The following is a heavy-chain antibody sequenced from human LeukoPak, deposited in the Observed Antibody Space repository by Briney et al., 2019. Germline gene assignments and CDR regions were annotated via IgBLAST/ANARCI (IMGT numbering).Heavy chain of an antibody. Sequence: SETLSLTCTVSGGSISSGDYYWSWIRQPPGKGLEWIGYIYYSGSTYYNPSLKSRVTISVDTSKNQFSLKLSSVTAADTAVYYCARDSRDSSGYSDYWGQGTLVTVSS. CDR2: IYYSGST. V-gene: IGHV4-30-4*01. CDR3: ARDSRDSSGYSDY. D-gene: IGHD3-22*01. J-gene: IGHJ4*02. CDR1: GGSISSGDYY.